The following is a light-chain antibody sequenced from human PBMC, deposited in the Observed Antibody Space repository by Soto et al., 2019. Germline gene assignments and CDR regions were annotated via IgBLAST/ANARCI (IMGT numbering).Light chain of an antibody. Sequence: EIVLTQSPVTLSVSPGERATLSCRASQSVGNLLAWYQQRPGQAPRLLMYDVVNRATGIPARFSGSGSGTDFTLTISSLETLDSAVYYCQKSGSFGQGTKLEIK. CDR3: QKSGS. J-gene: IGKJ2*01. CDR1: QSVGNL. V-gene: IGKV3-11*01. CDR2: DVV.